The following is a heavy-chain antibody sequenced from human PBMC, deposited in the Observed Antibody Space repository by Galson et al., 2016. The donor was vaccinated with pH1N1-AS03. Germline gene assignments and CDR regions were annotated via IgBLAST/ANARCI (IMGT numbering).Heavy chain of an antibody. CDR2: ISWNSGRM. D-gene: IGHD3-3*01. CDR3: AKDKSPGVAATEVYCFES. Sequence: SLRLSCAASGFAFDDYAVHWVRQRPGKGLEWVAGISWNSGRMGYADFVRGRFIISRDNAKNSVYLQMSSLRAEDTAGDYCAKDKSPGVAATEVYCFESWGQGARVTVSS. V-gene: IGHV3-9*01. J-gene: IGHJ4*02. CDR1: GFAFDDYA.